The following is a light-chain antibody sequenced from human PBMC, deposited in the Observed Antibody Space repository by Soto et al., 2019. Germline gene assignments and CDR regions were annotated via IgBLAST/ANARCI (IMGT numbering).Light chain of an antibody. CDR1: SSVVGSYDL. CDR3: CSYAGSDTYV. V-gene: IGLV2-23*02. J-gene: IGLJ1*01. CDR2: DVT. Sequence: QSALTQPASVSGSPGQSITISCTGTSSVVGSYDLVSWYQQHPGKAPKLVISDVTKRPSGVSNRFSGSKSGNTASLTISGLQAEDEADYYCCSYAGSDTYVFGTGTKVTVL.